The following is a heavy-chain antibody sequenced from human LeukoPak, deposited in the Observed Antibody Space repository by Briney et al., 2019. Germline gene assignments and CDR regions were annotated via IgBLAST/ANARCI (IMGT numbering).Heavy chain of an antibody. CDR2: INPSGGST. Sequence: ASVKVSCKASRYTFTSYYMHWMRQAPGQGLEWMGLINPSGGSTSYAQKFQGRVTMTRDTSTSTVYMELSSLRSEDTAVFYCARSLYPGIAAAGTDYYYGMDVWGQGTTVTVSS. V-gene: IGHV1-46*01. J-gene: IGHJ6*02. CDR3: ARSLYPGIAAAGTDYYYGMDV. CDR1: RYTFTSYY. D-gene: IGHD6-13*01.